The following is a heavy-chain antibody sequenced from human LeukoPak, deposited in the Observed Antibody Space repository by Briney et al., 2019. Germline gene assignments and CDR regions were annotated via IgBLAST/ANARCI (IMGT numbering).Heavy chain of an antibody. CDR1: GGSISSGSYY. D-gene: IGHD4-11*01. CDR3: ARGMRNDYSNYYYYMDV. Sequence: SETLSLTCTVSGGSISSGSYYWSWIRQPAGKGLEWIGRIYTSGSTNYNPSLKSRVTISVDTSKNQFSLKLSSVTAADTAVYYCARGMRNDYSNYYYYMDVWGKGTTVTVSS. J-gene: IGHJ6*03. V-gene: IGHV4-61*02. CDR2: IYTSGST.